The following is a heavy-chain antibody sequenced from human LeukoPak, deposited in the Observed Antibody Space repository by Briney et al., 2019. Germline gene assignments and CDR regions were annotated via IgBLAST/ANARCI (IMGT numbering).Heavy chain of an antibody. V-gene: IGHV4-39*07. CDR2: IYYSGTT. D-gene: IGHD4-23*01. CDR1: GGSISSSSYY. J-gene: IGHJ1*01. Sequence: PSETLSLTCTVSGGSISSSSYYWAWIRQPPGKGLEWVGSIYYSGTTYYNPSLKSRVTISVDTSKNQFSLKLTSVTAADTAVYYCARGPGGSALFNWGQGTLVNVSS. CDR3: ARGPGGSALFN.